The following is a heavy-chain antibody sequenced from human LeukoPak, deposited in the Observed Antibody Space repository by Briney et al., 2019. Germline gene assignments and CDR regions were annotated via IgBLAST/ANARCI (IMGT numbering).Heavy chain of an antibody. J-gene: IGHJ4*02. D-gene: IGHD4-17*01. CDR2: ISGSSSHT. CDR3: AKEGDYSNAAPEWGFDS. V-gene: IGHV3-23*01. Sequence: GGSLRLSCAASGFTFGIYAMSWVRQAPGKGLEWVSGISGSSSHTLDADSVRGRFIISRDNTRNTLYLHMNSLRAEDTALYYCAKEGDYSNAAPEWGFDSWGQGTLVTVSS. CDR1: GFTFGIYA.